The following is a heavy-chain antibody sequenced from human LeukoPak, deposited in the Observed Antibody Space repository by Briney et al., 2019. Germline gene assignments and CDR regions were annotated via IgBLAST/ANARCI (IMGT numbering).Heavy chain of an antibody. J-gene: IGHJ4*02. CDR3: TTATMARDYDY. CDR2: IKHKRDGETA. D-gene: IGHD3-10*01. V-gene: IGHV3-15*01. Sequence: GGSLRLSCGASGFSFSDDWMSWVRQAPGKGLEWVGRIKHKRDGETADYAAPVKGRFTISRDDSKNMLYLEMNSLKIEDTAVYYCTTATMARDYDYWGQGTPVTVSS. CDR1: GFSFSDDW.